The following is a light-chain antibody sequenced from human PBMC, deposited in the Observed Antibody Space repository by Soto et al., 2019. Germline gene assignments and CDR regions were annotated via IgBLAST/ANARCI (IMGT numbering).Light chain of an antibody. J-gene: IGKJ1*01. CDR2: GAS. CDR1: QSVSSN. Sequence: EIVMTQSPATLSVSPVERATLSCRASQSVSSNLAWYQQKPGQAPRLLIYGASTRATGIPARFSGSGSGTDFTLTISRMEPEDFAVYCCQQYGSSPRTFGQGTKVDIK. V-gene: IGKV3-15*01. CDR3: QQYGSSPRT.